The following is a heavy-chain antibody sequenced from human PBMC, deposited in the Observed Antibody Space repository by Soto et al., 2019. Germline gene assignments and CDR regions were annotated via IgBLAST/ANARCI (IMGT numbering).Heavy chain of an antibody. D-gene: IGHD3-3*01. V-gene: IGHV1-18*01. Sequence: QVQLVQSGAEVKKPGASVKVSCKASGYTFTSYGISWVRQAPGQGLEWMGWISAYNGNTNYAQKLQGRVTMTTDTSTSAAYMELRSLRSDDTAVYYCARDDLNDGFWSGYPFDYWGQGTLVTVSS. J-gene: IGHJ4*02. CDR3: ARDDLNDGFWSGYPFDY. CDR2: ISAYNGNT. CDR1: GYTFTSYG.